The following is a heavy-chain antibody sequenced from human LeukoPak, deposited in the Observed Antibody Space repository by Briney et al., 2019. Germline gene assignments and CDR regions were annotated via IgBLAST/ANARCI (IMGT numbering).Heavy chain of an antibody. CDR3: ASGVSTLGWFGP. J-gene: IGHJ5*02. Sequence: ASVKVSCKASGGTFSSYAISWVRQAPGQGLEWMGWINPNSGGTNYAQKFQGRVTMTRDTSISTAYMELSRLRSDDTAVYYCASGVSTLGWFGPWGQGTLVTVSS. CDR2: INPNSGGT. V-gene: IGHV1-2*02. D-gene: IGHD3-16*01. CDR1: GGTFSSYA.